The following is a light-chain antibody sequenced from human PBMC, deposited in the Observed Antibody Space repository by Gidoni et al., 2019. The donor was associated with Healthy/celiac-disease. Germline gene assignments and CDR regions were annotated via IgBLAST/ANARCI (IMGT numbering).Light chain of an antibody. CDR1: QSISSY. CDR3: QQSYSTPH. V-gene: IGKV1-39*01. Sequence: VGDRVTITCRASQSISSYLNWYQQKPGKAPKLLIYAASSLQSGVPSRFTGSGSGTDFTLTISSLQPEDFATYYCQQSYSTPHFGPGTKVDIK. CDR2: AAS. J-gene: IGKJ3*01.